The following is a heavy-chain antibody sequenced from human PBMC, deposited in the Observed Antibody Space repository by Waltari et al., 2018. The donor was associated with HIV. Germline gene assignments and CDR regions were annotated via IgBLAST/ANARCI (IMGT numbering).Heavy chain of an antibody. D-gene: IGHD6-13*01. CDR2: FDPEDGET. CDR1: GYTLTELS. J-gene: IGHJ5*02. Sequence: QVQLVQSGAAVKKPGASVKVSCKVSGYTLTELSMHWVRTAPGKGLEWMGGFDPEDGETIYAQKFQGRVTMTEDTSTDTAYMELSSLRSEDTAVYYCATDSGYSSSWYSFHWFDPWGQGTLVTVSS. CDR3: ATDSGYSSSWYSFHWFDP. V-gene: IGHV1-24*01.